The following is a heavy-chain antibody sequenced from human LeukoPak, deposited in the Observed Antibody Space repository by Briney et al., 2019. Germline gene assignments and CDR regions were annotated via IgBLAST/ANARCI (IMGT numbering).Heavy chain of an antibody. Sequence: PGGSLKLSCVASGFTFNDYGMHWVRQAPGKGLEWVSLISEDGAATYYADSVQGRFTISRDNNKNSLYLQMNSLTTEDTALYKCAKEIPPRDYDLSTGYPDFWGQGTLVTVSS. D-gene: IGHD3-9*01. CDR1: GFTFNDYG. CDR2: ISEDGAAT. J-gene: IGHJ4*02. V-gene: IGHV3-43*02. CDR3: AKEIPPRDYDLSTGYPDF.